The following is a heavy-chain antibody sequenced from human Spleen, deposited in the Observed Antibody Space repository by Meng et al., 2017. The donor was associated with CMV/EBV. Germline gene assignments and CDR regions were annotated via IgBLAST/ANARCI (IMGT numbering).Heavy chain of an antibody. Sequence: SVKVSCKVSGGTFTKYGINWVRQAPGQGLEWMGGISPLFGTTNYAQRFQDRVTFPTDESTSTVYMELSSLTSDDTAVYYCARDVPCNWNDQINWFDPWGQGTLVTVSS. CDR2: ISPLFGTT. CDR3: ARDVPCNWNDQINWFDP. CDR1: GGTFTKYG. D-gene: IGHD1-20*01. V-gene: IGHV1-69*05. J-gene: IGHJ5*02.